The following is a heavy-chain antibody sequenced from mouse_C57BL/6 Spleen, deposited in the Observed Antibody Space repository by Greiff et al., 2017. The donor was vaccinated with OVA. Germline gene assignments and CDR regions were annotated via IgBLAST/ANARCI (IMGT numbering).Heavy chain of an antibody. V-gene: IGHV1-82*01. CDR2: IYPGDGDT. D-gene: IGHD1-1*01. CDR1: GYAFSSSW. J-gene: IGHJ1*03. CDR3: AREGVYGSPWYFDV. Sequence: VMLVESGPELVKPGASVKISCKASGYAFSSSWMNWVKQRPGKGLEWIGRIYPGDGDTNYNGKFKGKATLTADKSSSTAYMQLSSLTSEDSAVYFCAREGVYGSPWYFDVWGTGTTGTVSS.